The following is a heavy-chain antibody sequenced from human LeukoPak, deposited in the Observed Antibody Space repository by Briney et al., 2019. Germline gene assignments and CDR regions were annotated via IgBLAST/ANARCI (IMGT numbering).Heavy chain of an antibody. CDR3: ARDLRTAEARIVGATGLSHDY. CDR1: GFTFSSYS. D-gene: IGHD1-26*01. J-gene: IGHJ4*02. CDR2: ISSSSSYI. V-gene: IGHV3-21*01. Sequence: GGSLRLSCAASGFTFSSYSMNWVRQAPGKGLEWVSSISSSSSYIYYADSVKGRFTISRDNAKNSLYLQMNSLRAEDTAVYYCARDLRTAEARIVGATGLSHDYWGQGTLVTVSS.